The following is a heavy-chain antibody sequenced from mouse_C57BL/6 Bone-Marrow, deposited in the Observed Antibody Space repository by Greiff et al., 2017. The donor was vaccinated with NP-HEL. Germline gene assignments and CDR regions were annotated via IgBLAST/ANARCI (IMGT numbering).Heavy chain of an antibody. Sequence: EVQVVESGGGLVQPGGSLSLSCAASGFPFTDYYMSWVRQPPGKALEWLGFIRNKANGYTTEYSASLKGRFTISRDNSQSILYLQMNALRAEDSATYYCARSRGLPYYFDYWGQGTTLTVSS. CDR3: ARSRGLPYYFDY. CDR1: GFPFTDYY. V-gene: IGHV7-3*01. D-gene: IGHD2-2*01. CDR2: IRNKANGYTT. J-gene: IGHJ2*01.